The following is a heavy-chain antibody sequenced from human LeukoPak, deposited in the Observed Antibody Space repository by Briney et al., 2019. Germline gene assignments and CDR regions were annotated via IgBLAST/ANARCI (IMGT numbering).Heavy chain of an antibody. Sequence: PSETLSLTCTVSGSSISSSYYGAWIRQPPGKGLEWIATISHSGSTCYNPSLESRVTISADTSQNQHSLRLNSVTVADTAVYYCARVNTVMATFDYWGQGTPVTVSS. CDR1: GSSISSSYY. CDR3: ARVNTVMATFDY. J-gene: IGHJ4*02. V-gene: IGHV4-38-2*02. CDR2: ISHSGST. D-gene: IGHD5-24*01.